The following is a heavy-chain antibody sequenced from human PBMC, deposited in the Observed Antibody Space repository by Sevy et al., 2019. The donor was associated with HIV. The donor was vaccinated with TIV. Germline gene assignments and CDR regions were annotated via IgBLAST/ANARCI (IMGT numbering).Heavy chain of an antibody. Sequence: GGSLRLSCKASGFTFSTYSMHWVRQAPGKGLEWVSSISRTSTTTYYADSAKGRFTISRDNAKNSLYLQMNSLRHEDTAVYYCAREAYYYDSREENWFDPWGQGTLVTVSS. V-gene: IGHV3-48*02. J-gene: IGHJ5*02. CDR3: AREAYYYDSREENWFDP. CDR2: ISRTSTTT. CDR1: GFTFSTYS. D-gene: IGHD3-22*01.